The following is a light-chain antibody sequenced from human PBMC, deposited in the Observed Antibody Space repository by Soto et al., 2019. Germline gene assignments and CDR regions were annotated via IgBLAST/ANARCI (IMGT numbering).Light chain of an antibody. Sequence: EIVMTPSPATLSVSPGERATLSCRASQSVSSNLAWYQQKPGQAPRLLIYAASTRATGIPARFSGSGSGTEFTLTISSLQSEDFAVYFCQQYNDWPITFDQGTRLEIK. J-gene: IGKJ5*01. CDR1: QSVSSN. V-gene: IGKV3-15*01. CDR3: QQYNDWPIT. CDR2: AAS.